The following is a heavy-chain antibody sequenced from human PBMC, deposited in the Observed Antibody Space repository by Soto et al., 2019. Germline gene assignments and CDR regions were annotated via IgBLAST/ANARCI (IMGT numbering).Heavy chain of an antibody. J-gene: IGHJ5*02. CDR1: GGSFSGYY. CDR2: INHSGSP. D-gene: IGHD1-1*01. CDR3: ATANWSHHYFDP. Sequence: QVRLQQWGTGLLKSSETLSLTCAVYGGSFSGYYWSWLRQPPGKGLEWIGEINHSGSPNYNPSLKSRVTISVDTSKNQFSQKMTSVTAADTAVYYCATANWSHHYFDPWGQGTLVTVSS. V-gene: IGHV4-34*01.